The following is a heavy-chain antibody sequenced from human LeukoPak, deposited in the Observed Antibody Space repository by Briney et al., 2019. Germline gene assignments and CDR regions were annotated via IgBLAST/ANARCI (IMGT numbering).Heavy chain of an antibody. V-gene: IGHV3-21*01. Sequence: GGSLRLSCASSGFTFTSYSLNCVGQAPGRGLEWVSSISSGSSYIYYADSVKGRFTISRDNAKNSLYLQMNSLRAEGTAVYYCVGGKGADYWGQGTLVTVSS. CDR3: VGGKGADY. D-gene: IGHD1-1*01. J-gene: IGHJ4*02. CDR2: ISSGSSYI. CDR1: GFTFTSYS.